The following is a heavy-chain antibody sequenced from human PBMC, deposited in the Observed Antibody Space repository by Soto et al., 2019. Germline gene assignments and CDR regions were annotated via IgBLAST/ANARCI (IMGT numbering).Heavy chain of an antibody. CDR1: GYTFTSYG. V-gene: IGHV1-18*01. J-gene: IGHJ6*02. Sequence: QVQLVQSGAEVKKPGASVKVSCKASGYTFTSYGISWVRQAPGQGLEWMGWISAYNGNTNYAQKLQGRVTMTTDTPTSTAYMELRSLRSDDTAVYYCARRYYDILTGLIYYGMDVWGQGTTVTVSS. D-gene: IGHD3-9*01. CDR3: ARRYYDILTGLIYYGMDV. CDR2: ISAYNGNT.